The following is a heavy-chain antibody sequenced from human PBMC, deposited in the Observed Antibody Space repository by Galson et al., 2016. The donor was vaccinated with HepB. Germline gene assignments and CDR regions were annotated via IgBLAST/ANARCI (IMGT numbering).Heavy chain of an antibody. CDR1: GFTFSSYV. CDR2: ISHDGSNK. Sequence: SLRLSCAASGFTFSSYVMHWVRQAPGKGLEWVAVISHDGSNKYYADSVKGRFTISRDNPKNTLFLQMNSLRAEDTAVYYCARDKGWEIPETFDYWGQGALVTVSS. D-gene: IGHD1-26*01. V-gene: IGHV3-30*04. J-gene: IGHJ4*02. CDR3: ARDKGWEIPETFDY.